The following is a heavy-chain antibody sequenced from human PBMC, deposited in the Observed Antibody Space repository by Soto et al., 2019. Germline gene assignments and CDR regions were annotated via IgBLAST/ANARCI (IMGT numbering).Heavy chain of an antibody. J-gene: IGHJ4*02. CDR3: VKDMQLWRLDS. V-gene: IGHV3-74*01. D-gene: IGHD2-15*01. Sequence: EVQLVESGGGLVQPGGSLRLSCAASGLTFRSYWMHWVRQAPGKGLVWVSRINTDGSVARYVDSVKGRFTISRDNAKNTLYLHMNGLMAGDTAVYYCVKDMQLWRLDSWGRGTLVTVSS. CDR1: GLTFRSYW. CDR2: INTDGSVA.